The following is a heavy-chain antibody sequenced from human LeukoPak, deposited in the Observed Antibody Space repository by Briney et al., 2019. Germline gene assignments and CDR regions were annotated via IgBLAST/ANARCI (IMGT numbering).Heavy chain of an antibody. D-gene: IGHD2-21*02. CDR3: ARGRVVVVTAMYFDY. V-gene: IGHV1-46*01. CDR1: GYTFTSYY. J-gene: IGHJ4*02. CDR2: INPSGGST. Sequence: ASVKVSCKASGYTFTSYYMQWVRQAPGHGLEWMGIINPSGGSTSYAQKFQGRVTMTRDTSTSTVYMELSSLRSEDTAVYYCARGRVVVVTAMYFDYWGQGTLVTVSS.